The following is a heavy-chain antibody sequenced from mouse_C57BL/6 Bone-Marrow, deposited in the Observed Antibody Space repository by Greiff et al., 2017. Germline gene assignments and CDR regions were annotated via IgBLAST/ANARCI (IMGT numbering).Heavy chain of an antibody. CDR1: GYAFSSSW. Sequence: VQLQQSGPELVKPGASVKISCKASGYAFSSSWMNWVKQRPGKGLEWIGRIYPGDGDTNYNGKFKGKATLTADKSSSTAYMQLSSLTSEDSAVDFCARGGAWFAYWGQGTLVTVSA. CDR2: IYPGDGDT. V-gene: IGHV1-82*01. J-gene: IGHJ3*01. CDR3: ARGGAWFAY.